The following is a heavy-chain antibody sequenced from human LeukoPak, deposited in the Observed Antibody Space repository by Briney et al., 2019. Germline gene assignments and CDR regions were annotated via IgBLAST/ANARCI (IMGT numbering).Heavy chain of an antibody. CDR3: ARVRVVWDLDDALDI. CDR2: INWNGGST. V-gene: IGHV3-20*04. D-gene: IGHD1-26*01. Sequence: GGSLRLSCAAPGFTFDDYGMSWVRHAPGKGLEWVSGINWNGGSTVYADSVKGRFTISRDNAKNSLYLQMNSLRVEDRALYYCARVRVVWDLDDALDIWGQGTMVTVSS. CDR1: GFTFDDYG. J-gene: IGHJ3*02.